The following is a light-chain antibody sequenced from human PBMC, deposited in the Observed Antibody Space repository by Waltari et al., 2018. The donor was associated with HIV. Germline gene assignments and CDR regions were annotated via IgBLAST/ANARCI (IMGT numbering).Light chain of an antibody. J-gene: IGKJ1*01. CDR3: QQYYSVPWT. Sequence: DIVMTQSPDSLAVSLGERATFNCKSSQSVLYSSNNNNYLAWYQQKPGQPPKLLFYWASARESGVPDRFSGSGSETDFTLTISSVQAEDVAVYYCQQYYSVPWTFGQGTKVEIK. CDR2: WAS. CDR1: QSVLYSSNNNNY. V-gene: IGKV4-1*01.